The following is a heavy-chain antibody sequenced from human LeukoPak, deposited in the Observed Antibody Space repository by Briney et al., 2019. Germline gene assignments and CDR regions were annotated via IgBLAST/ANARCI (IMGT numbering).Heavy chain of an antibody. Sequence: SETLSLTCAVSGGPFNDYYWSWLRQPPGKGREWIGEINNYGTDRYNPSLQSRVSISVDSSKSQFSLRLSSVTAADTALYYCARVLPDHAPFDVWGKGTSVTISS. J-gene: IGHJ6*01. D-gene: IGHD1-14*01. CDR1: GGPFNDYY. V-gene: IGHV4-34*01. CDR2: INNYGTD. CDR3: ARVLPDHAPFDV.